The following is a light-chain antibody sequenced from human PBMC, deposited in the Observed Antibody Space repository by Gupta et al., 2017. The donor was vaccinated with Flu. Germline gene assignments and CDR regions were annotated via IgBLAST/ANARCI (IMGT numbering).Light chain of an antibody. J-gene: IGKJ4*01. Sequence: SCRASQSVSSSYLAWYQQKPGQAPRLLIYGASSRATGIPDRFSGSGSGTEFTLTISRLEPEDFAVYYCQQEGSSPFTFGRGTKVDIK. V-gene: IGKV3-20*01. CDR2: GAS. CDR3: QQEGSSPFT. CDR1: QSVSSSY.